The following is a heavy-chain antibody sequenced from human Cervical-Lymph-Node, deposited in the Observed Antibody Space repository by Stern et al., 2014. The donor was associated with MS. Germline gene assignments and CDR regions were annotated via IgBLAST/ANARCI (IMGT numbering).Heavy chain of an antibody. Sequence: QVQLVESGAEVKKPGSSVKVSCKASGGTFTNYAVSWVRQATGQGLEWMGGIIPMFGTSNYAQKFQGRVTITADESTSTAYMELSSLRSEDTAVYYCARSIRVAGDLDYWGQGTLVTVSS. CDR2: IIPMFGTS. J-gene: IGHJ4*02. CDR3: ARSIRVAGDLDY. V-gene: IGHV1-69*01. D-gene: IGHD6-19*01. CDR1: GGTFTNYA.